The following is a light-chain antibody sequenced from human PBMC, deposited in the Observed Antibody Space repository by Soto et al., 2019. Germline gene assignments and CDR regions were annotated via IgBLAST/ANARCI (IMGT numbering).Light chain of an antibody. CDR3: SSYTSSSTYV. CDR1: SSDVGGYNY. Sequence: QSALTQPASVSGSPGQSITISCTGTSSDVGGYNYVSWYQQQPGKAPKLMIYEVSNRPSGVSNRFSGSKSGNTASLTISGLQAEDEADYYCSSYTSSSTYVFGTGNKLTVL. J-gene: IGLJ1*01. V-gene: IGLV2-14*01. CDR2: EVS.